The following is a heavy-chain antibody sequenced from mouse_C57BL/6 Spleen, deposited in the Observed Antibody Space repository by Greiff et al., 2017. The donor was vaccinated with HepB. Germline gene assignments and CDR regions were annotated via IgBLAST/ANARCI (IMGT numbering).Heavy chain of an antibody. CDR2: IDPSDSYT. CDR1: GYTFTSYW. Sequence: LQQPGAELVKPGASVKLSRKASGYTFTSYWMQWVKQRPGQGLEWIGEIDPSDSYTNYNQKFKGKATLTVDTSSSTAYMQLSSLTSEDSAVYYCARSRGMDYWGQGTSVTVSS. J-gene: IGHJ4*01. V-gene: IGHV1-50*01. CDR3: ARSRGMDY.